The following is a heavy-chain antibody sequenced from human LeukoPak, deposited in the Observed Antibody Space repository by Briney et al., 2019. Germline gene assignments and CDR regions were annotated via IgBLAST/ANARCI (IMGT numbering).Heavy chain of an antibody. Sequence: GGSLRLSCGASGFTFSDYEMNWVRQAPGKGLEWVSYTSSSGMTTYYTDSVKGRFTISRDNAKNSLFLQMNSLRAEDTAVYYCARASMTTLTTTGFEYWGQRTQVTVSS. J-gene: IGHJ4*02. V-gene: IGHV3-48*03. CDR3: ARASMTTLTTTGFEY. CDR1: GFTFSDYE. D-gene: IGHD4-11*01. CDR2: TSSSGMTT.